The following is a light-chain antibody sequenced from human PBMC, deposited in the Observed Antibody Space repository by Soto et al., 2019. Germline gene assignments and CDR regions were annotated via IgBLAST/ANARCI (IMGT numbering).Light chain of an antibody. V-gene: IGKV3D-20*02. CDR2: GTS. J-gene: IGKJ2*01. CDR1: QSVSNND. CDR3: QQRSNWPPT. Sequence: EIVLTQSPGTLSLSPGERATLSCRASQSVSNNDLVWYQQKPGQAPRLLIYGTSSRATGIPDRFSGSGSGTDFTLTISSLEPEDFAVYYCQQRSNWPPTFGQGTKLEIK.